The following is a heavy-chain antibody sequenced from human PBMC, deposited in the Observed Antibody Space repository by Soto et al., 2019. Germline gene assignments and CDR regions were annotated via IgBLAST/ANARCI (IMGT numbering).Heavy chain of an antibody. CDR1: GGTFSSYA. D-gene: IGHD2-2*01. V-gene: IGHV1-69*12. CDR3: ASHPSDYYYYCMDV. Sequence: QVQLVQSGAEVKKPGSSVKVSCKASGGTFSSYAISWVRQAPGQGLEWMGGIIPIFGTANYAQKFQVRVTITADESTSTAYMELSSLRSEDTAVYYCASHPSDYYYYCMDVWGQGTTVTVSS. CDR2: IIPIFGTA. J-gene: IGHJ6*02.